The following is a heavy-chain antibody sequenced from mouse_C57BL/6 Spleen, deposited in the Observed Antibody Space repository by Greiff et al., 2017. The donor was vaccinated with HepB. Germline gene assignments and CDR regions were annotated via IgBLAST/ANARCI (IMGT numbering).Heavy chain of an antibody. V-gene: IGHV5-4*01. CDR3: ARDGSNYEDYFDY. CDR1: GFTFSSYA. D-gene: IGHD2-5*01. J-gene: IGHJ2*01. CDR2: ISDGGSYT. Sequence: EVHLVESGGGLVKPGGSLKLSCAASGFTFSSYAMSWVRQTPEKRLEWVATISDGGSYTYYPDNVKGRFTISRDNAKNNLYLQMSHLKSEDTAMYYCARDGSNYEDYFDYWGQGTTLTVSS.